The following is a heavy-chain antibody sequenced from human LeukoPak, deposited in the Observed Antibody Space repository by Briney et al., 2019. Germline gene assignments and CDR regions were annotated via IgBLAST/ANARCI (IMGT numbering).Heavy chain of an antibody. CDR3: AKGGIPDDP. CDR1: GFSFSFTG. V-gene: IGHV3-33*06. J-gene: IGHJ5*02. CDR2: VWNDAITT. D-gene: IGHD2-21*01. Sequence: GTSLRLSCAASGFSFSFTGMHWVRQAPGKGLEWVAVVWNDAITTTYADSVKGRFTISRDNSKNTVFLQMNSLRIEDTAVYYCAKGGIPDDPWGQGTLVTVSS.